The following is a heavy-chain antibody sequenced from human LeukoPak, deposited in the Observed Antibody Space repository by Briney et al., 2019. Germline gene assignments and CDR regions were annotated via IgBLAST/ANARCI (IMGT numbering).Heavy chain of an antibody. V-gene: IGHV1-2*02. CDR3: ASTSMVRGVIPNSLDY. CDR2: INPNSGGT. D-gene: IGHD3-10*01. Sequence: ASVKVSCKASGYTFTGYYMHWVRQAPGQGLEWMGWINPNSGGTNYAQKFQGRVTMTRDTSISTAYMELSRLRSDDTAVYYCASTSMVRGVIPNSLDYWGQGTLVTVSS. CDR1: GYTFTGYY. J-gene: IGHJ4*02.